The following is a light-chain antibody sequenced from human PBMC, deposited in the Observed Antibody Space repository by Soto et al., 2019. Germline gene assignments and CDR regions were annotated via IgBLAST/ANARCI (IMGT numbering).Light chain of an antibody. CDR1: SSDVGGYNY. V-gene: IGLV2-8*01. CDR3: AAWDDSLNGVV. Sequence: QSALTQPPSASGSPGQSVTISCTGTSSDVGGYNYVSWYQQHPGKAPKLMIYEVNKRPSGVPDRFSASKSGTSASLAISGVQSEDEADYYCAAWDDSLNGVVFGGGTKLTVL. CDR2: EVN. J-gene: IGLJ2*01.